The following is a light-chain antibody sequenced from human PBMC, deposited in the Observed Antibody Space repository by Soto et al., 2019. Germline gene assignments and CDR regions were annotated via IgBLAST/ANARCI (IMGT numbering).Light chain of an antibody. CDR1: QSVSSY. Sequence: IVLTQSPATLSLSPGERATLSCRASQSVSSYLAWYQQKPGQAPRLLIYGASTRATGIPARFSGSGFETEFTLTISSLQSEDFAVYYCQQYNNWPPITFGQGTRLEIK. J-gene: IGKJ5*01. V-gene: IGKV3-15*01. CDR2: GAS. CDR3: QQYNNWPPIT.